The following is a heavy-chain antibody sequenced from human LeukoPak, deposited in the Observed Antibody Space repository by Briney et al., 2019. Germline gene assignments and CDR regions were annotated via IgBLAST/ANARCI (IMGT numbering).Heavy chain of an antibody. CDR3: ARGRSGYCSSTSCKGGAFDI. CDR1: GGSISSYY. J-gene: IGHJ3*02. CDR2: IYTSGST. D-gene: IGHD2-2*01. V-gene: IGHV4-4*07. Sequence: PSETLSLTCTVSGGSISSYYWSWIRQPAGKGLKWIGRIYTSGSTNYNPSLKSRVTMSVDTSKNQFSLKLSSVTAADTAVYYCARGRSGYCSSTSCKGGAFDIWGQGTMVTVSS.